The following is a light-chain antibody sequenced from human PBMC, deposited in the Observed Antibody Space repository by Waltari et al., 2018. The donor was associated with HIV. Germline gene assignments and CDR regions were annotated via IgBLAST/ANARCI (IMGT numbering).Light chain of an antibody. CDR3: QQSYATPLT. CDR1: QTLFYSPDNKNH. J-gene: IGKJ3*01. Sequence: DIVLTQSPDSLTVSLGEGASISCMSSQTLFYSPDNKNHLAWYQQKARQSPKLLRSRASVRQPGVADRFSGSGSGTNFTLTINNVQAEDVAIYFCQQSYATPLTFGPGTRVDI. CDR2: RAS. V-gene: IGKV4-1*01.